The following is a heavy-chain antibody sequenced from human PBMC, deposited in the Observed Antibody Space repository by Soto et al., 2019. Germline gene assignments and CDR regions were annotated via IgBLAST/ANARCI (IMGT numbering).Heavy chain of an antibody. CDR2: LHSGGDT. D-gene: IGHD3-10*01. Sequence: EVQLVESGGGLVQPGGSLRLSCVASGIPVSSNYMTWVRQAPGKGLEWVSVLHSGGDTYYANSVKGRFTISRHDSTNTVFLQMSSLTAEDTGGYYCAIDGPFYYASRMDVWGQGTTVTVSS. CDR1: GIPVSSNY. V-gene: IGHV3-53*04. J-gene: IGHJ6*02. CDR3: AIDGPFYYASRMDV.